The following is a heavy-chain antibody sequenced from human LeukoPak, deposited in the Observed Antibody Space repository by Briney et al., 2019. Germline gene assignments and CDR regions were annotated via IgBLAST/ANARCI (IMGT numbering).Heavy chain of an antibody. J-gene: IGHJ6*02. CDR3: ARIGNNPRITIFGVAHLDYYYYGMDV. CDR1: GFTFSRYW. Sequence: PGGSLRLSCTASGFTFSRYWMSWVRQAPGKGLEWVANIKQDGSEKYYVDSVKGRFVISRDNAKNSLYLQMNSRRAEDTAVYYCARIGNNPRITIFGVAHLDYYYYGMDVWGQGTTVTVSS. D-gene: IGHD3-3*01. CDR2: IKQDGSEK. V-gene: IGHV3-7*03.